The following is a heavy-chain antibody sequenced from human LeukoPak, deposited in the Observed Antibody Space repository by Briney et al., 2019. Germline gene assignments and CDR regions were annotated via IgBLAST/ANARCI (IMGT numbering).Heavy chain of an antibody. CDR3: ARGCGGDCYSAGGDFQH. V-gene: IGHV1-2*02. D-gene: IGHD2-21*02. CDR2: INPNSGGT. CDR1: GYTFTGYY. Sequence: ASVKVSCKASGYTFTGYYMHWVRQAPGQGLEWMGWINPNSGGTNYAQKFQGRVTMTRDTSISTAYMGLSRLRSDDTAVYYCARGCGGDCYSAGGDFQHWGQGTLVTVSS. J-gene: IGHJ1*01.